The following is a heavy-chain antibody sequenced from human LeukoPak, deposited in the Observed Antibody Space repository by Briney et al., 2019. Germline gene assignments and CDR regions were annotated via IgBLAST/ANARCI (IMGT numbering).Heavy chain of an antibody. CDR3: ARTLEWLLGSMDI. Sequence: ASVKVSCKASGYTFTGYYMHWVRLAPGQGLEWMGRINPNSGGTNYAQKFQGRVTMTRDTSISTAYMELSRLRSDDTAVYYCARTLEWLLGSMDIWGQGTTVTVSS. CDR1: GYTFTGYY. V-gene: IGHV1-2*06. CDR2: INPNSGGT. J-gene: IGHJ6*02. D-gene: IGHD3-3*01.